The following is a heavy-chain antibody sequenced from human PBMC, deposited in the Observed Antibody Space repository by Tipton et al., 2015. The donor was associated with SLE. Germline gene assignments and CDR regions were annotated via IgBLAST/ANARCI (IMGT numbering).Heavy chain of an antibody. D-gene: IGHD3-22*01. J-gene: IGHJ5*02. V-gene: IGHV4-39*01. CDR1: GGSINNSTYC. Sequence: TLSLTCTVSGGSINNSTYCWGWIRQPPGKGLESIGVVCYSGSTYYNLSLKSRVTMSVDTSKNELSLKLTSVTAADTAVYFCSRLARYDPGGYYTIGLDPWGQGTRVTVSS. CDR3: SRLARYDPGGYYTIGLDP. CDR2: VCYSGST.